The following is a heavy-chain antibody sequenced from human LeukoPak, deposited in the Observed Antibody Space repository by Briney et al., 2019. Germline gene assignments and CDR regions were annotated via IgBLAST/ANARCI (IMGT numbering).Heavy chain of an antibody. V-gene: IGHV3-7*05. CDR1: GFTFSSHW. CDR3: ARSRIDY. Sequence: GGSLRLSCAASGFTFSSHWMTWVRQAPGKGLEWVANIKPDGSEKYYVDSVKGRFTISRDNANNIPYLQMNSLRGEDTAVYYCARSRIDYWGQGTLVTVSS. J-gene: IGHJ4*02. CDR2: IKPDGSEK.